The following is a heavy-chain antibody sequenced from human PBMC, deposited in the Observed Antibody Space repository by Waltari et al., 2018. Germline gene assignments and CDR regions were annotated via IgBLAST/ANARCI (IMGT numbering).Heavy chain of an antibody. CDR3: ARGGKWELGDY. D-gene: IGHD1-26*01. J-gene: IGHJ4*02. CDR2: IKQDGSEK. V-gene: IGHV3-7*01. Sequence: EVQLVESGGGLVQPGGSLRLSCAASGFTFSSHWMSWVRQAPGKGLEWVANIKQDGSEKYYVDSVKGRFTISRDNAKNSLYLQMNSLRAEDTAVYYCARGGKWELGDYWGQGTLVTVSS. CDR1: GFTFSSHW.